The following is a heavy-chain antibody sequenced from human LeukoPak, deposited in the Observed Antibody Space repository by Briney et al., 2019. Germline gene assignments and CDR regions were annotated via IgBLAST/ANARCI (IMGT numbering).Heavy chain of an antibody. CDR2: ISSSSSYI. CDR3: ARDFGTATPLEDY. V-gene: IGHV3-21*01. CDR1: GVTFSSDS. Sequence: GGSLRLSCADSGVTFSSDSMNWVRQAQGKGLEWVSSISSSSSYIYYADSVKGRFTISRDNAKNSLYLQMNSLRAEDTAVYYCARDFGTATPLEDYWGQGTLVTVSS. J-gene: IGHJ4*02. D-gene: IGHD2-15*01.